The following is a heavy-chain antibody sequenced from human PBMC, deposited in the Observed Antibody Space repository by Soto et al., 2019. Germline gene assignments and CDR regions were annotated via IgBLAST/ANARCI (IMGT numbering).Heavy chain of an antibody. CDR1: GFTFRSYW. Sequence: EVQLVESGGGLVQPGVSLRLSCAASGFTFRSYWMQWVRQAPGKGLVWVSWITSDGSSTSYADSVKGRFTISRDNAKNTLYLQMNSLRAEDTAVYYCASGGSSLNFDSWGQGTLVTVSS. CDR3: ASGGSSLNFDS. CDR2: ITSDGSST. J-gene: IGHJ4*02. V-gene: IGHV3-74*01. D-gene: IGHD6-6*01.